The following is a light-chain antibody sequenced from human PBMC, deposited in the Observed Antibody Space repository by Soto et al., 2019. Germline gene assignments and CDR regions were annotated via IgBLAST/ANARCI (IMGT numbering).Light chain of an antibody. CDR2: GNT. V-gene: IGLV1-51*01. Sequence: QSVLTQPPSVSAAPGQKVTISCTGSSSNIGDNYVSWFQQLPGTAPKLLIYGNTKRPSGIPDRFSGSKSRTSATLGITGLETGDEADYYCGTWDSSLSAGVFGGGTKLTVL. J-gene: IGLJ2*01. CDR1: SSNIGDNY. CDR3: GTWDSSLSAGV.